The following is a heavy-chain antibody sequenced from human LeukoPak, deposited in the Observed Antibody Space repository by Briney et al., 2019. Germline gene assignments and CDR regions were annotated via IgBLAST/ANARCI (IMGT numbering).Heavy chain of an antibody. J-gene: IGHJ5*02. CDR2: INHSGST. Sequence: SETLSLTCAVYGGSFSGYYWSWIRQPAGKGLEWIGEINHSGSTNYNPSLKSRVTISVDTSKNQFSLKLSSVTAADTAVYYCATGAVAGDNWFDPWGQGTLVTVCS. D-gene: IGHD6-19*01. CDR1: GGSFSGYY. V-gene: IGHV4-34*01. CDR3: ATGAVAGDNWFDP.